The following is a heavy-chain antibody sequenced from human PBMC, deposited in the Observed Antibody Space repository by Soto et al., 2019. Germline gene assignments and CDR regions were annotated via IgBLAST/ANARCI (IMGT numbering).Heavy chain of an antibody. CDR3: ARRDRNGGYCDS. J-gene: IGHJ4*02. CDR1: GFTFSDYW. V-gene: IGHV3-74*01. Sequence: PVGSLRLSCAVSGFTFSDYWMHWVRQAPGKGLVWVARINGDGSSANYAASVKDRFTISRDNAENTVYLQMNSLRAEDTAVYFCARRDRNGGYCDSWGQGVLVTVSS. CDR2: INGDGSSA. D-gene: IGHD2-8*01.